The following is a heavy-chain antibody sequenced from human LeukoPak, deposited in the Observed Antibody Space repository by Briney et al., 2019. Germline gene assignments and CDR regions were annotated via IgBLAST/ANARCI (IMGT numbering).Heavy chain of an antibody. Sequence: PSETLSLTCTVSGDSISSGDYYWSWIRQPPGKGLEWIGNIYYSGSTYYNPSLKSRVTISVETSKNQFSLKLSSVTAADTAVYYCARRGGFGEFDFDYWGQGTLVTVSS. CDR1: GDSISSGDYY. CDR2: IYYSGST. D-gene: IGHD3-10*01. V-gene: IGHV4-30-4*08. CDR3: ARRGGFGEFDFDY. J-gene: IGHJ4*02.